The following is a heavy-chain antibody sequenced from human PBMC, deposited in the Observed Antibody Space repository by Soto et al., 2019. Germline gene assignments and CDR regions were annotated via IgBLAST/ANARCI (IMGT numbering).Heavy chain of an antibody. CDR2: IIVGSGNT. CDR1: GFTFSNSA. D-gene: IGHD2-21*02. CDR3: AAEIYSGGNCCHFDY. V-gene: IGHV1-58*01. Sequence: SVKVSCKTSGFTFSNSAVQCVRQARGQRLEWIGWIIVGSGNTNYLQNLQGRITITRDTSTSTAYMELSSLRSEDTAVYYCAAEIYSGGNCCHFDYWGQGTLVTVSS. J-gene: IGHJ4*02.